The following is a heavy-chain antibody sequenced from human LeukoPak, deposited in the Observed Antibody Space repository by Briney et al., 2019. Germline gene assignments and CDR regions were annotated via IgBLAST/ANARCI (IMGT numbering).Heavy chain of an antibody. J-gene: IGHJ4*02. CDR3: AKGLYDYVWGSNIDY. D-gene: IGHD3-16*01. CDR2: ISYDGSNK. V-gene: IGHV3-30*18. Sequence: PGGSLRLSCAASGFTFSSYGMHWVRQAPGKGLEWVAVISYDGSNKYYAASVKGRFTISRDNSKNTLSLQMNSLRAEDTAVYYCAKGLYDYVWGSNIDYWGQGTLVTVSS. CDR1: GFTFSSYG.